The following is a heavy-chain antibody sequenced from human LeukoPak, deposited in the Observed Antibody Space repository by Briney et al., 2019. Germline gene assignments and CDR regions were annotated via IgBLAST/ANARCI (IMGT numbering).Heavy chain of an antibody. CDR3: ARAPVGGYSYGSPIDY. CDR2: IIPILGIA. J-gene: IGHJ4*02. V-gene: IGHV1-69*04. CDR1: GGTFSSYA. Sequence: SVKVSCKASGGTFSSYAISWVRQAPGQGLEWMGRIIPILGIANYAQKFQGRVTITADKSTSTAYMELSSLRSEDTAVYYCARAPVGGYSYGSPIDYWGQGTLVTVSS. D-gene: IGHD5-18*01.